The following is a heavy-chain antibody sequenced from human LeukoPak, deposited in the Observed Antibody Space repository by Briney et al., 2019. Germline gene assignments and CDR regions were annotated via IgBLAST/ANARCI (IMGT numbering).Heavy chain of an antibody. CDR3: ARDRSGWYDY. V-gene: IGHV1-8*01. CDR2: MNPNSGNT. CDR1: GYTFTSYD. Sequence: ASVKVSCKASGYTFTSYDINWVRQATGQGLEWMGWMNPNSGNTGYAQKFQGRVTITADESTSTAYMELSSLRSEDTAVYYCARDRSGWYDYWGQGTLVTVSS. D-gene: IGHD6-19*01. J-gene: IGHJ4*02.